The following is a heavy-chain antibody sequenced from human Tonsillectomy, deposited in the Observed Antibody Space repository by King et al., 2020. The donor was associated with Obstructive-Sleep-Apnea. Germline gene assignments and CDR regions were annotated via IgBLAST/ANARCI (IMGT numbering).Heavy chain of an antibody. V-gene: IGHV3-23*04. D-gene: IGHD5-18*01. CDR1: GFTFCNYA. J-gene: IGHJ4*02. Sequence: VQLVESGGGLVQPGGSLRLSCAASGFTFCNYAMSWVRQAPGKGLELVSAINTGGGTTYYADPVKVRLTCSRDNSNNTLYLQMNSLRAEDTAVYYCAKRVDTAMVFDYWGQGTLVTVSS. CDR3: AKRVDTAMVFDY. CDR2: INTGGGTT.